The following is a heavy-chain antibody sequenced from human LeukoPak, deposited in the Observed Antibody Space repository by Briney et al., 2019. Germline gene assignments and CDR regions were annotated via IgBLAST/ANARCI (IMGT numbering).Heavy chain of an antibody. CDR3: ARFPRWFDP. CDR1: GASVSGDY. J-gene: IGHJ5*02. Sequence: SETLSLTCTVSGASVSGDYWNWIRQPPGKGLEWIGEITDGGKTNYNPSLQSRVTISVDTSKNHFSLTLTSVTAADTAVYYCARFPRWFDPWGQGTLVTVSS. CDR2: ITDGGKT. V-gene: IGHV4-34*01.